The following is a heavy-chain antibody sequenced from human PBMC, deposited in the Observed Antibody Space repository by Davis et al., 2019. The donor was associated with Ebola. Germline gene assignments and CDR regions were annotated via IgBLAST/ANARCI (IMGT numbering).Heavy chain of an antibody. Sequence: AASVKVSRKASGYIFISYYMHWVRQAPGQGLEWMGIINPSGGSTIYPQKFQGRVTMTRDTSTSTVYMELSSLRSEDTAVYYCARELRLGELLLKSFDYWGQGTLVTVSS. V-gene: IGHV1-46*01. J-gene: IGHJ4*02. CDR2: INPSGGST. D-gene: IGHD3-16*02. CDR1: GYIFISYY. CDR3: ARELRLGELLLKSFDY.